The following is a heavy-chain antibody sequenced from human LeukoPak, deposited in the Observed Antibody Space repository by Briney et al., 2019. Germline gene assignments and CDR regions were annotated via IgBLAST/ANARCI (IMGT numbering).Heavy chain of an antibody. CDR2: IRYDGSNK. D-gene: IGHD2-2*01. CDR3: AKGGVVPAFDY. CDR1: GFTFSSYG. V-gene: IGHV3-30*02. J-gene: IGHJ4*02. Sequence: GGSLRLSCAASGFTFSSYGMHWVRQAPGEGLEWVALIRYDGSNKYYADSVKGRFTISRDNSKNTLYLQMNSLRAEDTAVYYCAKGGVVPAFDYWGQGTLVTVSS.